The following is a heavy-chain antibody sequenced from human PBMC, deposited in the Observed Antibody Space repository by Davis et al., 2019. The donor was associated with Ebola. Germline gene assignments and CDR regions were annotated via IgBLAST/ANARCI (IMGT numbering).Heavy chain of an antibody. CDR3: ARFGGGAY. V-gene: IGHV4-59*11. D-gene: IGHD3-16*01. J-gene: IGHJ4*02. CDR2: IYDSGRT. Sequence: PSETLSLTCTVSDGSISSHYWNWFRQPPGKGLEWIGFIYDSGRTNYNPSLKRRVTISADTSKNQFSLNLSSVTAADTAVYFCARFGGGAYWGQGTLVTVSS. CDR1: DGSISSHY.